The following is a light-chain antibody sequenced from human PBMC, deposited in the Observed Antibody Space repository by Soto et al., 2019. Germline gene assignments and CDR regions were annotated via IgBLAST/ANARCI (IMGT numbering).Light chain of an antibody. Sequence: ETVLTQSPGTLSLSPGERATLPCRASQSVSSNLLAWYQEIPGQAPRLLIFGASRRATGIPDRFSGSGSGTDFTLTISRLEPEDLAVYYCRQYGTSLGFPVGGGTKVDI. CDR1: QSVSSNL. J-gene: IGKJ4*01. CDR3: RQYGTSLGFP. V-gene: IGKV3-20*01. CDR2: GAS.